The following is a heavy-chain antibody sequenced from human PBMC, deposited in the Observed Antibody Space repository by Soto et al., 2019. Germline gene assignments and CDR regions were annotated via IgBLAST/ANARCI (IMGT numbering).Heavy chain of an antibody. CDR2: ISAHNGNT. V-gene: IGHV1-18*01. Sequence: QVHLVQSGAEVKKPGASVKVSCKASGYTFTSYGITWVRQAPGQGLEWMGWISAHNGNTDYAQKLQGRVIVNRDTSTSTAYMELRGLIFDDTAVYYCARGRDGDYWGQGALVTVSS. J-gene: IGHJ4*02. CDR3: ARGRDGDY. CDR1: GYTFTSYG. D-gene: IGHD6-6*01.